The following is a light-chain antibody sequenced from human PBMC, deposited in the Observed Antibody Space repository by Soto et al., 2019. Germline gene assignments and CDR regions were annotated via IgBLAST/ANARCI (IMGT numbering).Light chain of an antibody. CDR3: QHYSLYSPWT. V-gene: IGKV1-5*01. CDR1: QNINAW. J-gene: IGKJ1*01. CDR2: DAS. Sequence: DIHMTQSPSSLSVSVGDRVTITCRTSQNINAWLAWYQQRPGPAPKLLIYDASTVQSGVPSRFSGSGSGTEFTLTISSLQPADSATYYCQHYSLYSPWTFGQGTKVEIK.